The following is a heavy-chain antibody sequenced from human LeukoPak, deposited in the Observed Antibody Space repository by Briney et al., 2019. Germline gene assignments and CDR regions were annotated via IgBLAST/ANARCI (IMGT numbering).Heavy chain of an antibody. D-gene: IGHD1-1*01. CDR1: GYTFTGYC. V-gene: IGHV1-2*02. CDR3: ARAGGYNWNDHDY. J-gene: IGHJ4*02. CDR2: INPNSGGT. Sequence: ASVKVSCKASGYTFTGYCMHWVRQAPGQGLEWMGWINPNSGGTNYAQKFQGRVTMTRDTSISTAYMELSRLRSDDTAVYYCARAGGYNWNDHDYWGQGTLVTVSS.